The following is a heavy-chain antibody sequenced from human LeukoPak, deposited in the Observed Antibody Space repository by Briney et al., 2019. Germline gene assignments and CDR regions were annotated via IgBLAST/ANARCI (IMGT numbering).Heavy chain of an antibody. D-gene: IGHD3-22*01. CDR3: ARAYYDSSGYYYSLYYYMDV. CDR2: MNPNSGNT. Sequence: GASVKVSCKASGYTFTSYDINWVRQATGQGLEWMGWMNPNSGNTGYAQKFQGRVTMTRNTSISTAYMELSSLRSEDTAVHYCARAYYDSSGYYYSLYYYMDVWGKGTTVTVSS. V-gene: IGHV1-8*01. J-gene: IGHJ6*03. CDR1: GYTFTSYD.